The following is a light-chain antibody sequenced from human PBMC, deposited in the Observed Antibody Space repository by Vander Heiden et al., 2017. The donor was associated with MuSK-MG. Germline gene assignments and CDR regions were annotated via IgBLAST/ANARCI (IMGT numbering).Light chain of an antibody. V-gene: IGLV3-1*01. Sequence: SYELTHPPSVSVSPGQTASITVPGDKSGDKYAFGAQQNPGQSPVLVIYQDSKRPSGIPERFSGSNSGTTATLTIRGTQAMDEDDYYCQAWDSSTVVFGGGTKLTVL. J-gene: IGLJ2*01. CDR3: QAWDSSTVV. CDR2: QDS. CDR1: KSGDKY.